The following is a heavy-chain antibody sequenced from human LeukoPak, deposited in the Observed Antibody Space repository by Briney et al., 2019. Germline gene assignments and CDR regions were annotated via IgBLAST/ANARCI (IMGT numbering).Heavy chain of an antibody. CDR3: ARGVPDRLLSTDPFYYYYYMDV. CDR2: INHSGIT. Sequence: KPSETLSLTCTVSGGSISSYYWSWIRQPPGKGLEWIGDINHSGITNYNPSLKSRVTISVDTSKSQFSLKLRSVTAADTAVYYCARGVPDRLLSTDPFYYYYYMDVWGKGTTVTVSS. CDR1: GGSISSYY. V-gene: IGHV4-34*01. J-gene: IGHJ6*03. D-gene: IGHD2-2*01.